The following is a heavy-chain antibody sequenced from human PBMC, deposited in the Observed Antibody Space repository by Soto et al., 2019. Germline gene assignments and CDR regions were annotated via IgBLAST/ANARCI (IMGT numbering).Heavy chain of an antibody. J-gene: IGHJ4*02. Sequence: PGGALRLSCANSGCPCRNYAMSWVRQTPGKGLEWVSAIDGSGDSTYYADSVKGRFTISRDNSGNTLYLQMDSLRAEDTAVYFCAKDRGWTYYFDYWGQGALVTVSS. D-gene: IGHD6-19*01. CDR1: GCPCRNYA. CDR3: AKDRGWTYYFDY. CDR2: IDGSGDST. V-gene: IGHV3-23*01.